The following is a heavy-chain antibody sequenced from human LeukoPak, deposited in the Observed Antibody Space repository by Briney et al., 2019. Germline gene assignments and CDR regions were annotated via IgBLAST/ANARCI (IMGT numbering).Heavy chain of an antibody. D-gene: IGHD5-24*01. CDR2: INPNSGGT. CDR1: GYTFTGYY. CDR3: ARGMSEMAALGAEYFQH. Sequence: ASVKVSCKASGYTFTGYYMHWVRQAPGQGLESMGRINPNSGGTNYAQKFQGRVTMTRDTSISTAYMELSRLRSDDTAVYYCARGMSEMAALGAEYFQHWGQGTLVTVSS. J-gene: IGHJ1*01. V-gene: IGHV1-2*06.